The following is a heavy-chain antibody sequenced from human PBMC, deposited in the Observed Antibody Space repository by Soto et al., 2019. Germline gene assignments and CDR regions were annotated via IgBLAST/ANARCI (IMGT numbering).Heavy chain of an antibody. V-gene: IGHV3-23*01. J-gene: IGHJ4*02. CDR1: GSTLSDYD. D-gene: IGHD3-22*01. Sequence: EVQLLESGGGLVQPGGSVRLSCAASGSTLSDYDMGWVRQAPGKGLEWVAGIRASGSITYYTDSVKGRFTISRDNSKSTLDLQMNSLRDEDTATYYCAKGITGTSGYWVSWGQGTLVTVS. CDR3: AKGITGTSGYWVS. CDR2: IRASGSIT.